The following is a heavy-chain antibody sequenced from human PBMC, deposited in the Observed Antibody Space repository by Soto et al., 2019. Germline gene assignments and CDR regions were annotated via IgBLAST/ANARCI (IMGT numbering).Heavy chain of an antibody. D-gene: IGHD2-2*01. J-gene: IGHJ5*02. Sequence: PSETLSLTCAVSGGSISSGGYSWSWIRQPPGKGLEWIGYIYHSGSTYYDPSLKSRVTISVDRSKNQFSLKLSSVTAADTAVYYCARVPDRWGQGTLVTVLL. CDR3: ARVPDR. V-gene: IGHV4-30-2*01. CDR1: GGSISSGGYS. CDR2: IYHSGST.